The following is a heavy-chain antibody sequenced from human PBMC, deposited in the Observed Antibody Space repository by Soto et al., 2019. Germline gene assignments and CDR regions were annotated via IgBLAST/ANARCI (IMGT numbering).Heavy chain of an antibody. D-gene: IGHD6-6*01. J-gene: IGHJ6*02. V-gene: IGHV3-48*02. CDR3: ARGIAARLYYYYGMDV. CDR1: GFTFSSYS. Sequence: EVQLVESGGGLVQPGGSLRLSCAASGFTFSSYSMNWVRQAPGKGLEWVSYISSSSSTIYYADSVKGRFTISRDNAKNSLYVQMNSLRDEDTAVYYCARGIAARLYYYYGMDVWGQGTTVTVSS. CDR2: ISSSSSTI.